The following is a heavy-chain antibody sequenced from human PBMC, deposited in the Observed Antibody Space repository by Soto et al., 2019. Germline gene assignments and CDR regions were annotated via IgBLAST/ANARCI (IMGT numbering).Heavy chain of an antibody. J-gene: IGHJ5*02. Sequence: QVQLVQSGTEVKKPGASVKVSCKASGFTFTNYAMHWVRQAPGQRLEWMGWINAGDGNTKYSQTFQGRVTITRDTSTSTADMELSSLRSEDTAVYYCARVYSGYDWNWFDPWGQGTLVTVSS. D-gene: IGHD5-12*01. CDR2: INAGDGNT. V-gene: IGHV1-3*01. CDR3: ARVYSGYDWNWFDP. CDR1: GFTFTNYA.